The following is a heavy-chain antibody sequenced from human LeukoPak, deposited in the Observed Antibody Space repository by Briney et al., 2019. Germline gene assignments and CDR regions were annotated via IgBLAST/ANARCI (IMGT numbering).Heavy chain of an antibody. J-gene: IGHJ4*02. D-gene: IGHD3-22*01. CDR2: IYTGGNT. CDR1: GFTVDSNY. Sequence: GGSLRLSCAASGFTVDSNYLSWVRQAPGKGLEWVSTIYTGGNTYYAASVKGRFTISRDFSKNTVFLHMNSLRAEDTAMYYCARGDDSGYYDYFDYWGQGALVAVSS. V-gene: IGHV3-53*01. CDR3: ARGDDSGYYDYFDY.